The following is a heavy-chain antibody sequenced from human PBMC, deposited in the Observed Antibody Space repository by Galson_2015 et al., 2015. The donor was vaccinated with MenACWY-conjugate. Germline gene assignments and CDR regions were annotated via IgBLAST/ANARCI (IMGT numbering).Heavy chain of an antibody. J-gene: IGHJ4*02. D-gene: IGHD5-24*01. CDR1: GFTFSGSA. Sequence: SLRLSCAASGFTFSGSAMHWVRQASGKGLEWVGRIRSKANSYATAYAASVKGRFTISRDDSKNTAYLQMNSLKTEDTAVYYCTRPAMATIPPALTDYWGQGTLVTVSS. CDR3: TRPAMATIPPALTDY. V-gene: IGHV3-73*01. CDR2: IRSKANSYAT.